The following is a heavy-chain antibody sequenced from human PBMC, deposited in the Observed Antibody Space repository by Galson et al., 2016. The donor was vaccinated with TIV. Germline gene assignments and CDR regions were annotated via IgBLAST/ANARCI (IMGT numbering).Heavy chain of an antibody. D-gene: IGHD3-22*01. CDR2: IIAIFATV. Sequence: SVKVSCKASGGIFRSQAISWVRQAPGQGLEWMGGIIAIFATVTNAQKFQHRLSITADESTSTSYMELSSLTSEDTAVYYCTCHSGYHYVNEYFHHWGQGNLVTVSS. CDR1: GGIFRSQA. CDR3: TCHSGYHYVNEYFHH. J-gene: IGHJ1*01. V-gene: IGHV1-69*13.